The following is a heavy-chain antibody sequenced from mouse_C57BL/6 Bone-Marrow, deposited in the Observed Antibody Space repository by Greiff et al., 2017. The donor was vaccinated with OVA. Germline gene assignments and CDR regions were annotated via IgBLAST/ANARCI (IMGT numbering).Heavy chain of an antibody. Sequence: VQLQQSGAELARPGASVKMSCKASGYTFTSYTMHWVKQRPGQGLEWIGYINPSSGYSKYNQKFKDKATLTADKSSSTAYMQLSSLTSEDSAVYYCASLVLRDYIDYWGQGTTLTVSS. CDR1: GYTFTSYT. CDR3: ASLVLRDYIDY. D-gene: IGHD1-1*01. CDR2: INPSSGYS. V-gene: IGHV1-4*01. J-gene: IGHJ2*01.